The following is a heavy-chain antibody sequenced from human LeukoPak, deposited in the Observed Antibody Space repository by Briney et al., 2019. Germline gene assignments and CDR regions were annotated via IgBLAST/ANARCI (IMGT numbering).Heavy chain of an antibody. V-gene: IGHV3-48*02. Sequence: GGSLRLSCAASGFTFRSYSMNWVRQAPGKGLEWVSYISSSSSTIYYADPVKGRFTISRDNAKNSLYLQMNSLTYEDTAVYCCVRGPTDSMWGQGTMVTVSS. CDR3: VRGPTDSM. CDR1: GFTFRSYS. J-gene: IGHJ3*01. D-gene: IGHD1-1*01. CDR2: ISSSSSTI.